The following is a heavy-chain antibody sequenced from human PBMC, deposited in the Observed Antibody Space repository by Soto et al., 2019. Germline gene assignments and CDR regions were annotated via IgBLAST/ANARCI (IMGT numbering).Heavy chain of an antibody. CDR3: AKADEYYDFWSGYLDY. J-gene: IGHJ4*02. V-gene: IGHV3-23*01. Sequence: EVQLLESGGGLVQPGGSLRLSCAASGFTFSSYAMSWVRQAPGKGLEWVSAISGSGGSTYYADSVKGRFTISRDNSKNTLYLQMNGLRAEDTAVYYCAKADEYYDFWSGYLDYWGQGTLVTVSS. CDR2: ISGSGGST. CDR1: GFTFSSYA. D-gene: IGHD3-3*01.